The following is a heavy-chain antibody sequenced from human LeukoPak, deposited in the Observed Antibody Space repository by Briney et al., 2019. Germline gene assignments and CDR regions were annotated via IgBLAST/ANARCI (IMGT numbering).Heavy chain of an antibody. J-gene: IGHJ6*03. D-gene: IGHD3-22*01. Sequence: ASVKVSCKASGYTFTSYYMHWVRQAPGQGLEWMGIINPSGGSTSYAQKFQGRVTMTRDMSTSTVYMELSSVTAADTAVYYCARASSGYNYYYYYYMDVWGKGTTVTVSS. CDR2: INPSGGST. CDR3: ARASSGYNYYYYYYMDV. CDR1: GYTFTSYY. V-gene: IGHV1-46*01.